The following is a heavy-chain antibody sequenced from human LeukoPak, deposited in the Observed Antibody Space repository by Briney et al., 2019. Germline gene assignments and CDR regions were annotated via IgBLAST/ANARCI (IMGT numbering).Heavy chain of an antibody. J-gene: IGHJ4*02. CDR1: GFTVSSNH. Sequence: GGSLRLSCAASGFTVSSNHMSWVRQAPGKGLEWVSIIYSGYGTYYADSVKGRFTISRDNSKNTLYLQMNGLRAEDTAVYYCATAEGENWGQGTLVTVSS. CDR3: ATAEGEN. D-gene: IGHD3-16*01. V-gene: IGHV3-53*01. CDR2: IYSGYGT.